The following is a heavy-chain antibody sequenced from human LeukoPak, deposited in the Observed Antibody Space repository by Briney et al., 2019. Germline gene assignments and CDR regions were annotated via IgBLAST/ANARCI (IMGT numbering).Heavy chain of an antibody. Sequence: SVKVSCKASGYIFSDFYLHWVRQAPGQGLEWMGGIIPIFGTANYAQKFQGRVTITTDESTSTAYMELSSLRSEDTAVYYCARDYYDSSGYYRLDYWGQGTLVTVSS. CDR1: GYIFSDFY. CDR3: ARDYYDSSGYYRLDY. CDR2: IIPIFGTA. J-gene: IGHJ4*02. V-gene: IGHV1-69*05. D-gene: IGHD3-22*01.